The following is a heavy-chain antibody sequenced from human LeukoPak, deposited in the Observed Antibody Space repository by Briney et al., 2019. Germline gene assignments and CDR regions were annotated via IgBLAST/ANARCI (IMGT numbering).Heavy chain of an antibody. J-gene: IGHJ6*03. CDR3: ARDGPGDSDYYYYYMDV. D-gene: IGHD2-21*01. CDR1: GYTFTHYG. V-gene: IGHV1-18*01. CDR2: ISVYNAKT. Sequence: ASVTVSCKASGYTFTHYGISWVRLAPGQGLEWMGWISVYNAKTTYSHNLRGRFTMTTDTSTSTAYMELRSLTSDDTAVYYCARDGPGDSDYYYYYMDVWGKGTTVIVSS.